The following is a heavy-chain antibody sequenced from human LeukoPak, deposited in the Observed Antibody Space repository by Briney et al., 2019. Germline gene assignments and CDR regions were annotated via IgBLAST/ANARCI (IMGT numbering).Heavy chain of an antibody. CDR2: IYTSGST. D-gene: IGHD1-1*01. CDR1: GGSISSGSYY. Sequence: ASQTLSLTCTVSGGSISSGSYYWSWIRQPAGKGLEWIGRIYTSGSTSYNPSLKSRVTISVDTSKNQFSLKLSSVTAADTAVYYCAREERPKLSFDPWGQGTLVTVSS. J-gene: IGHJ5*02. V-gene: IGHV4-61*02. CDR3: AREERPKLSFDP.